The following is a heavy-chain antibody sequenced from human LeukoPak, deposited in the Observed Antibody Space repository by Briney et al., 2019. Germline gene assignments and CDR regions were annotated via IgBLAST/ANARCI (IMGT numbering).Heavy chain of an antibody. CDR3: ARHEAGPSYSGSYNNWFDP. CDR1: GGSFSGYY. Sequence: SETLSLTCAVYGGSFSGYYWSWIRQPPGKGLEWIGEINHSGSTNYNPSLKSRVTISVDTSTNQFSLKLTSVTAADTAVYYCARHEAGPSYSGSYNNWFDPWGQGTLVTVSS. V-gene: IGHV4-34*01. CDR2: INHSGST. J-gene: IGHJ5*02. D-gene: IGHD1-26*01.